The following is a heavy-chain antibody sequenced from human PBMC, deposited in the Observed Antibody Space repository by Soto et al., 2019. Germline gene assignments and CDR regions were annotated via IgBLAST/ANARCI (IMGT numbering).Heavy chain of an antibody. CDR2: ISYDGSNK. V-gene: IGHV3-30-3*01. CDR3: ARDSYGMDV. J-gene: IGHJ6*02. Sequence: GGSLRLSCAASGFTLSSYAMHWVRQAPGKGLEWVAVISYDGSNKYYADSVKGRFTISRDNSKNTLYLQMNSLRAEDTAVYYCARDSYGMDVWGQGTTVTVSS. CDR1: GFTLSSYA.